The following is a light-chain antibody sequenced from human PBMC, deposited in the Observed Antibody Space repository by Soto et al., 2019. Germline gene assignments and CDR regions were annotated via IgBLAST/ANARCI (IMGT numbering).Light chain of an antibody. Sequence: EIVLSQSPGTLSLSPGERATLSCRASQSISTSYVAWYQQRPGLAPRLLIHTTSSRATGVPDRFSGSGAGADFTLTISRLEPEDVGVYYCQQYGSSVTFGGGNKGEI. CDR3: QQYGSSVT. V-gene: IGKV3-20*01. CDR1: QSISTSY. J-gene: IGKJ4*01. CDR2: TTS.